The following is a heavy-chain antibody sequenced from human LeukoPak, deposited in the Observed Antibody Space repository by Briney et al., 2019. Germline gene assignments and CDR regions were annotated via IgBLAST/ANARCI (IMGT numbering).Heavy chain of an antibody. CDR2: ISGDGGST. CDR1: GFTFDDYA. J-gene: IGHJ4*02. Sequence: GGSLRLSCAASGFTFDDYAMHWVRQAPGKCLEWVSLISGDGGSTHYADSVKGRFTISRDNSRNSLYLQMNSLRTDDTALYYCTRDIPGGLDYWGQGTLVTVSS. V-gene: IGHV3-43*02. CDR3: TRDIPGGLDY.